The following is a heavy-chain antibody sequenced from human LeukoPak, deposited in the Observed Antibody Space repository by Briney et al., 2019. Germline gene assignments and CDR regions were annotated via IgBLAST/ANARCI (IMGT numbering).Heavy chain of an antibody. CDR1: GFTFSSYA. CDR3: ARAPREGFSGSYHDY. D-gene: IGHD1-26*01. V-gene: IGHV3-64*01. Sequence: GGSLRLSCAASGFTFSSYAMHWVRQAPRKGVEYVSAISSTGDNTYSANSVKGRFTVSRDNSKNTLSLQMASLRGEDTAVYYCARAPREGFSGSYHDYWGQGTLVTVSS. CDR2: ISSTGDNT. J-gene: IGHJ4*02.